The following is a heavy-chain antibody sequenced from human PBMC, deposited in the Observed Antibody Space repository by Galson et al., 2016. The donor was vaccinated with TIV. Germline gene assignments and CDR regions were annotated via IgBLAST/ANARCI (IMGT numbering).Heavy chain of an antibody. V-gene: IGHV1-69*02. D-gene: IGHD3-22*01. Sequence: SVKVSCKASGGTLSRFTVSWVRQAPGQGLEWMGRIIPLLGIGNHAQKFQNRVAITADRSTSAADMELSSLKSEDTAVYYCTIYDNNGYYSAEFFQQWGQGTLLIVSS. CDR1: GGTLSRFT. CDR2: IIPLLGIG. CDR3: TIYDNNGYYSAEFFQQ. J-gene: IGHJ1*01.